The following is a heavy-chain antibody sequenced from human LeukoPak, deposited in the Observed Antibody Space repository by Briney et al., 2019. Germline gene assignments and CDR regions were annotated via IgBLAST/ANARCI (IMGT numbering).Heavy chain of an antibody. CDR1: GGSFSGYY. CDR2: IYYSGST. J-gene: IGHJ5*02. V-gene: IGHV4-59*01. D-gene: IGHD5-18*01. Sequence: PSETLSLTCAVYGGSFSGYYWSWIRQPPGKGLEWIGYIYYSGSTNYNPSLKSRVTISVDTSKNQFSLKLSSVTAADTAVYYCARRLAATLCRGYSYTDCTWDNWFDPWGQGTLVTVSS. CDR3: ARRLAATLCRGYSYTDCTWDNWFDP.